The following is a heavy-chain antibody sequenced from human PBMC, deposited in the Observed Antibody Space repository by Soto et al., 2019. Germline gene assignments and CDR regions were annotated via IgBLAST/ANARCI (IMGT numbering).Heavy chain of an antibody. CDR1: GFTFSDYY. CDR3: VRAHVTREAFDI. Sequence: QVQLVESGGGFVKPGGSLRLSCAASGFTFSDYYMTWIRQAPGKGLEWVSYISNSGSNIYYADSVKGRFTISRDNAKNSLYLQMNSLRAEDTALYYCVRAHVTREAFDIWGQGTTVSVSS. J-gene: IGHJ3*02. D-gene: IGHD2-21*02. CDR2: ISNSGSNI. V-gene: IGHV3-11*01.